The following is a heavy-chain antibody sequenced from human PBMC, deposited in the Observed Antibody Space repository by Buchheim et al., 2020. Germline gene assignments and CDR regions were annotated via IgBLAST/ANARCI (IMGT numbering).Heavy chain of an antibody. CDR2: IYHSGST. CDR1: GGSISSASYY. J-gene: IGHJ4*02. D-gene: IGHD3-3*01. Sequence: QLRLQESGPGLVKPSETLSLTCTVSGGSISSASYYWGWIRQPPGKGLEWIGNIYHSGSTYYNPSLKSRVTISVDTSKSQFSLMLSFVTAADTAVYYCARVWSGIYFDYWGQGTL. V-gene: IGHV4-39*01. CDR3: ARVWSGIYFDY.